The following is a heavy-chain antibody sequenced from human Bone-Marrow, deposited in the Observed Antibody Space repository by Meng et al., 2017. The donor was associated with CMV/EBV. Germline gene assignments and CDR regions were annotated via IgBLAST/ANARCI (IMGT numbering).Heavy chain of an antibody. Sequence: ETLSLTCAASGFIFSGYSMNWVRQAPGKGLEWVSMISSSSRYIYYADSVKGRFTISRDNANNLLYLQMNSLTAEDTAFYYCATREGMGHTGDWGQGTLVTVSS. V-gene: IGHV3-21*01. CDR1: GFIFSGYS. D-gene: IGHD1-14*01. J-gene: IGHJ4*02. CDR3: ATREGMGHTGD. CDR2: ISSSSRYI.